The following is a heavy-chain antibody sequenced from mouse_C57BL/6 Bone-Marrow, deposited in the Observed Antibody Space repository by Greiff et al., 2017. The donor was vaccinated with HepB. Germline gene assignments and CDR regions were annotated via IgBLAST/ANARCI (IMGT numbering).Heavy chain of an antibody. CDR1: GYTFTSYG. J-gene: IGHJ2*01. Sequence: QVQLQQSGAELARPGASVKLSCKASGYTFTSYGISWVKQRTGQGLEWIGEIYPRSGNTYYNEKFKGKATPTADKSSSTAYMELRSLTSEDSAVYFCAREDYYYYGSSLDYWGQGTTLTVSS. D-gene: IGHD1-1*01. V-gene: IGHV1-81*01. CDR2: IYPRSGNT. CDR3: AREDYYYYGSSLDY.